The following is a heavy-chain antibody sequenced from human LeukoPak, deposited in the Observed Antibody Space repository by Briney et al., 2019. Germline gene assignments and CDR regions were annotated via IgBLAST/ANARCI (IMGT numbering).Heavy chain of an antibody. D-gene: IGHD6-13*01. CDR2: INHSGST. J-gene: IGHJ4*02. Sequence: ASETLSLTCAVYGGSFSGYYWSWIRQPPGKGLEWIGEINHSGSTNYNPSLKSRVTISVDTSKTQFSLKLSSVTAADTAVYYCARGGTAAAGTVVGYFDYWGQGTLVTVSS. CDR3: ARGGTAAAGTVVGYFDY. V-gene: IGHV4-34*01. CDR1: GGSFSGYY.